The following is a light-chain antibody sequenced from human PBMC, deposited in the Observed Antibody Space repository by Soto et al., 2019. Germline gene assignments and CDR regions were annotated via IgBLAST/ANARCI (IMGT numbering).Light chain of an antibody. CDR3: HLYGSSPQT. CDR2: GAS. Sequence: EIVMTQSPATLSVSPGERATLSFRASQTISSDLAWYQQKPGQAPRLLIFGASTGAPGISGRFSGSGSGTDFTLTISRLEPEDFAVYYCHLYGSSPQTFGQGTKVDI. CDR1: QTISSD. J-gene: IGKJ1*01. V-gene: IGKV3-20*01.